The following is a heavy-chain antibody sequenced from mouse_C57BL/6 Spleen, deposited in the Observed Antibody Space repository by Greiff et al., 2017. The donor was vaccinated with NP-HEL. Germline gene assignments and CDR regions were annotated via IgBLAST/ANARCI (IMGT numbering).Heavy chain of an antibody. Sequence: VQLQQSGPGLVQPSQSLSITCTVSGFSLTSYGVHWVRQSPGKGLEWLGVIWSGGSTDYNAAFISRLSISKDNSKSQVFFKMNSLQADDTAIYYCARNGDSSDYYFDYWGQGTTLTVSS. D-gene: IGHD3-2*02. J-gene: IGHJ2*01. CDR3: ARNGDSSDYYFDY. CDR1: GFSLTSYG. V-gene: IGHV2-2*01. CDR2: IWSGGST.